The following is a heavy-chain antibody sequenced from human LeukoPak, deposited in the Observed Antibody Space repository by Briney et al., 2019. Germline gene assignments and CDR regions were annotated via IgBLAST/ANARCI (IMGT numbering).Heavy chain of an antibody. V-gene: IGHV3-30*02. CDR2: IRYDGSNK. Sequence: GGSLRLSCAASGFTFSSYGMHWVRQAPGKGLEWVAFIRYDGSNKYYADSVKGRFTISRDNSKNTLYLQMNSLRAEDTAVYYCAKPKHRWGLRFLEWLLYPIDYWGQGTLVTVSS. J-gene: IGHJ4*02. CDR1: GFTFSSYG. D-gene: IGHD3-3*01. CDR3: AKPKHRWGLRFLEWLLYPIDY.